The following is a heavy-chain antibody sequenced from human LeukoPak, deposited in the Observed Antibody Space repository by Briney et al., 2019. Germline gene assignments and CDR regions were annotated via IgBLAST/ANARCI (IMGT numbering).Heavy chain of an antibody. Sequence: GGSLRLSCAASGFTFSSYGMHWVRQAPGKGLGWVAFIRYDGSNKYYADSVKGRFTISRDNSKNTLYLQMNSLRAEDTAVYYCAKDTYYDILTGTPSYYYYGMDVWGQGTTVTVSS. J-gene: IGHJ6*02. D-gene: IGHD3-9*01. CDR3: AKDTYYDILTGTPSYYYYGMDV. V-gene: IGHV3-30*02. CDR1: GFTFSSYG. CDR2: IRYDGSNK.